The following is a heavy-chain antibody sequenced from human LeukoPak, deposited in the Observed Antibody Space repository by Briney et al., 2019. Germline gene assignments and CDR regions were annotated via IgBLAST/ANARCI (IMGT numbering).Heavy chain of an antibody. J-gene: IGHJ4*02. CDR1: RGPIRSYY. D-gene: IGHD6-19*01. CDR2: IYYSGYT. CDR3: ARGQAVAGV. Sequence: SETLSLTCSVSRGPIRSYYWSWLPQPPGQAVGWSGYIYYSGYTNYNPSLKSRVTMSVDTSKNQFSLQLSSVTAADTAVYYCARGQAVAGVWGQGTLVTVSS. V-gene: IGHV4-59*01.